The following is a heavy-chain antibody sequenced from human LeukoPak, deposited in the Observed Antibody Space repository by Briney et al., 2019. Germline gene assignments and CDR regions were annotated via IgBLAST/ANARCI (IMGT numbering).Heavy chain of an antibody. CDR1: GGSISSYY. CDR3: ARAPYSSSSHYYYYYGMDV. J-gene: IGHJ6*02. D-gene: IGHD6-6*01. CDR2: IYYSGST. V-gene: IGHV4-59*01. Sequence: TETLSLTCTVSGGSISSYYWSWIRQPPGKGLEWIGYIYYSGSTNYNPSLKSRVTISVDTSKNQFSLKLSSVTAADTAVYYCARAPYSSSSHYYYYYGMDVWGQGTTVTVSS.